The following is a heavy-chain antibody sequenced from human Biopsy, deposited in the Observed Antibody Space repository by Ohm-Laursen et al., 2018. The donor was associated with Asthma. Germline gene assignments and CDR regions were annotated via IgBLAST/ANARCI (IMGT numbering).Heavy chain of an antibody. J-gene: IGHJ4*02. CDR2: GGSYYDGGLK. D-gene: IGHD3-3*01. Sequence: SLRLSCAATGFTFSSYGMHWVRQAPGKGLEWVAVGGSYYDGGLKYYADSVNGRFTVSRDDSKNTLYLQMNSLRPDDTAVYYCARDVMEWYLPAFDFWGQGTLVTVSS. CDR1: GFTFSSYG. V-gene: IGHV3-30*03. CDR3: ARDVMEWYLPAFDF.